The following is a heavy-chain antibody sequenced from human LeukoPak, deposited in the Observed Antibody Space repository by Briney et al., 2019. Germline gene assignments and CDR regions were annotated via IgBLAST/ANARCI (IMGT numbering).Heavy chain of an antibody. D-gene: IGHD4-17*01. CDR1: GGSFSDYY. CDR2: INYSGGT. J-gene: IGHJ1*01. V-gene: IGHV4-34*01. CDR3: ARGGRYGDPPEYFQH. Sequence: SETLSLTCAVYGGSFSDYYWSWIRQSPGKGLEWIGEINYSGGTNFDSSLKSRVTISVDTSKNQFSLKLSSVTAADTAVYYCARGGRYGDPPEYFQHWGQGTLVTVSS.